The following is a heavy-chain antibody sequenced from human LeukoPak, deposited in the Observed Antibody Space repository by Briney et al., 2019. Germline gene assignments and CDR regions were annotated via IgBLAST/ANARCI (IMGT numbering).Heavy chain of an antibody. V-gene: IGHV3-23*01. CDR3: AKDHCSSTSCYPYYYYYGMDV. Sequence: GGSLRLSCAASGFTFSSYAMSWVRQAPGKGLEWVSAISGSGGSTYYADSVKGRFTISRDNSKSTLYLQMNSLRAEDTAVYYCAKDHCSSTSCYPYYYYYGMDVWGKGTTVTVSS. CDR1: GFTFSSYA. D-gene: IGHD2-2*01. J-gene: IGHJ6*04. CDR2: ISGSGGST.